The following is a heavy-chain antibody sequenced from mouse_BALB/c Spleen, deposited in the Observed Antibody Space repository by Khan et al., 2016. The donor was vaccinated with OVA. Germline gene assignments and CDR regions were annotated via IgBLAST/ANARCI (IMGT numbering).Heavy chain of an antibody. J-gene: IGHJ2*01. Sequence: VKLQESGAELVKPGASVKMSCKASGYTFTSYTMHWVKQRPGQGLEWIGYINPSSGYTKYNQKFKDKATLTADKSSSTAYMQLSSLTSEDSAVSYCSRKSTRASYWGQGTTLTVSS. CDR3: SRKSTRASY. CDR1: GYTFTSYT. V-gene: IGHV1-4*01. D-gene: IGHD3-1*01. CDR2: INPSSGYT.